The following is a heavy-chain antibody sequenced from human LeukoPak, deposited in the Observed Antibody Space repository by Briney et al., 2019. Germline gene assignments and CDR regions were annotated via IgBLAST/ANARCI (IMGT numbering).Heavy chain of an antibody. D-gene: IGHD3-10*01. CDR2: ISYDESNK. CDR1: GFTFSNYA. V-gene: IGHV3-30-3*01. CDR3: ARDPRGLRGVLYYFDY. J-gene: IGHJ4*02. Sequence: RGSLRLSCAASGFTFSNYAIHWVRQAPGKGLEWVAVISYDESNKYYADSVKGRFTISRDNAKNTLYLQMNSLRAEDTAVYYCARDPRGLRGVLYYFDYWGQGTLVTVSS.